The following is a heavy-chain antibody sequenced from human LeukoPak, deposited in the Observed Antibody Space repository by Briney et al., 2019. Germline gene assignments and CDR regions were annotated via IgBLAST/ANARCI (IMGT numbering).Heavy chain of an antibody. J-gene: IGHJ6*02. D-gene: IGHD2-2*01. CDR2: IIPILGIA. CDR3: ATDWSGYCSSTSCLTYYYYYGMDV. V-gene: IGHV1-69*04. Sequence: EASVKVSCKASGGTFSSYAISWVRQAPGQGREWMGRIIPILGIANYAQKFQGRVTITADKSTSTAYMELSSLRSEDTAVYYCATDWSGYCSSTSCLTYYYYYGMDVWGQGTTVTVSS. CDR1: GGTFSSYA.